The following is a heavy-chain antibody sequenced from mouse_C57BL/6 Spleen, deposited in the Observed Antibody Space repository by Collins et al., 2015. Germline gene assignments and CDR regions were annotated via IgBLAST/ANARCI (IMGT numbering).Heavy chain of an antibody. CDR1: GYTFTSYN. CDR2: IYPGNGDT. Sequence: QAYLQQSGAELVRPGASVKMSCKASGYTFTSYNMHWVKQTPRQGLEWIGAIYPGNGDTSYNQKFKGKATLTVDKSSSTAYTQLSSLTSEDSAVYFCARDRYYGNYYYAMDYWGQGTSVTVSS. CDR3: ARDRYYGNYYYAMDY. J-gene: IGHJ4*01. D-gene: IGHD2-1*01. V-gene: IGHV1-12*01.